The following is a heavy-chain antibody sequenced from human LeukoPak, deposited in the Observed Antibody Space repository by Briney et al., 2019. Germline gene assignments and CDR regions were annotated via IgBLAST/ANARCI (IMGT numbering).Heavy chain of an antibody. V-gene: IGHV1-18*01. Sequence: GASVKVSCKASGYTFTSYGISWVRQAPGQGLEWMGWISAYNGNTNYAQKLQGRVTMNTDTSTSTAYMELRSLRSDDTAVYYCARVGYIAAAGYYYYYYGMDVWGQGTTVTVSS. D-gene: IGHD6-13*01. CDR3: ARVGYIAAAGYYYYYYGMDV. CDR2: ISAYNGNT. J-gene: IGHJ6*02. CDR1: GYTFTSYG.